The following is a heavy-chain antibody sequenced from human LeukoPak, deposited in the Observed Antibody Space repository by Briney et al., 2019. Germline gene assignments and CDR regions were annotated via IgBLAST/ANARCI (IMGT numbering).Heavy chain of an antibody. J-gene: IGHJ4*02. CDR2: IYYSGST. CDR3: ARDNREMATNYFDY. V-gene: IGHV4-39*07. Sequence: SETLSLTCTVSGGSISSSSYYWGWIRPPPGKGLEWIGSIYYSGSTYYNPSLKSRVTISVDTSKNQSSLKLSSMTAADTAVYYCARDNREMATNYFDYWGQGTLVTVSS. CDR1: GGSISSSSYY. D-gene: IGHD5-24*01.